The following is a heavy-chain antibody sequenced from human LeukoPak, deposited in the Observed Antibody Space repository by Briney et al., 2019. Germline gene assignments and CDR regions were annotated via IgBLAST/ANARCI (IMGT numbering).Heavy chain of an antibody. CDR3: ARGNCSSTRCYSAD. J-gene: IGHJ4*02. D-gene: IGHD2-2*01. CDR1: GFSFSTYW. CDR2: INSDGSST. V-gene: IGHV3-74*01. Sequence: VGSLRLSCAASGFSFSTYWMHWVRQAPGKGLVWVSRINSDGSSTSYADSVKGRFTISRDNAKNTLYLQMNSLRAEDTAVYYCARGNCSSTRCYSADWGQGTLVTVSS.